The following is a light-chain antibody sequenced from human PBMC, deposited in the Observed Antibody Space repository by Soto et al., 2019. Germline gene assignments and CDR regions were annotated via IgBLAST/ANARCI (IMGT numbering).Light chain of an antibody. J-gene: IGKJ2*01. V-gene: IGKV3-20*01. Sequence: EIVLTQSPGTLSLSPGERAALSCMANQSVSGSYVAWYQQKAGQAPRLLIYGATNRATGIPDRFSGSGSETDFTLTISRLEPEDFAVYYCQQYGGSPGYTFGQGTKLEIK. CDR1: QSVSGSY. CDR2: GAT. CDR3: QQYGGSPGYT.